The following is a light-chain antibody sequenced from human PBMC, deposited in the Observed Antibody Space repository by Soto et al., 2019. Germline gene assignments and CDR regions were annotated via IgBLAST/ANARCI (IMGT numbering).Light chain of an antibody. V-gene: IGLV2-23*02. J-gene: IGLJ1*01. CDR1: SSDVGSYNL. CDR3: CSYAGSSTYV. CDR2: EVS. Sequence: QSVLTQPASVSGSPGQSNTISCTGTSSDVGSYNLVSWYQQHPGKAPKLMIYEVSKRPSGVSNRFSGSKSGNTASLTISGLHAEDEADYYCCSYAGSSTYVFGTGTKLTVL.